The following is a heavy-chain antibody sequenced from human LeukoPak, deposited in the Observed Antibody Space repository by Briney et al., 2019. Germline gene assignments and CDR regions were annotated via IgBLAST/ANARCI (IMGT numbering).Heavy chain of an antibody. CDR2: INSDGSST. J-gene: IGHJ4*02. D-gene: IGHD4-17*01. CDR3: ASPMTTVTPGGY. V-gene: IGHV3-74*01. CDR1: GFTFSSYW. Sequence: GGSLRLSCVASGFTFSSYWMHWVRHAPGKGLVWVSRINSDGSSTSYADSVKGRFTISRDNAKNTLYLQMNSLRAEDTAVYYCASPMTTVTPGGYWGQGTLVTVSS.